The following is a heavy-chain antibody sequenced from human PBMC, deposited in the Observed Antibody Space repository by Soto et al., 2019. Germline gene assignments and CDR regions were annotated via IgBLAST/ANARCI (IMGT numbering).Heavy chain of an antibody. D-gene: IGHD2-2*01. CDR1: GFTVSSNY. V-gene: IGHV3-53*01. J-gene: IGHJ4*02. Sequence: GGSLRLSCAASGFTVSSNYMSWVRQAPGKGLEWVSVIDSGGSTYYPDSVKGRFTISRENAKNTLYLQMNSLRAEDTAVYYCARVGIPATASFFDYWGQGTLVTVS. CDR3: ARVGIPATASFFDY. CDR2: IDSGGST.